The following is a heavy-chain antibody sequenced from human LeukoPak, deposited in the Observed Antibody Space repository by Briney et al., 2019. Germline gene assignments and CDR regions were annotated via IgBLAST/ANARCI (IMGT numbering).Heavy chain of an antibody. V-gene: IGHV4-39*07. CDR1: GGSISSSSYY. J-gene: IGHJ1*01. CDR3: ARVRDYLQYFQH. Sequence: SETLSLTCTVSGGSISSSSYYWGWIRQPPGKGLEWIGSIYYSGSTYYNPSLKSRVTISVDTSKNQFSLKLSSVTAADTAVYYCARVRDYLQYFQHWGQGTLVTVSS. CDR2: IYYSGST. D-gene: IGHD3-10*01.